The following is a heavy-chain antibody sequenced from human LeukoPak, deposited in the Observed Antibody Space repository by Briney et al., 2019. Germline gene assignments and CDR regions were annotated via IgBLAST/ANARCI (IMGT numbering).Heavy chain of an antibody. CDR2: INPNGGGT. Sequence: GASVKVSCKASGYAFTGYYIHWVRQAPGQGLEWMGWINPNGGGTNYAQKFQGRVTMTRDTSISTAYMEMSRLRSDDTALYYCTGGITGGDYWGQGTLVTVSS. J-gene: IGHJ4*02. V-gene: IGHV1-2*02. CDR3: TGGITGGDY. CDR1: GYAFTGYY. D-gene: IGHD1-14*01.